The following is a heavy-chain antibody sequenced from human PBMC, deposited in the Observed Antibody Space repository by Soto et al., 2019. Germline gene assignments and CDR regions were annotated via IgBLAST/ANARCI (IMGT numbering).Heavy chain of an antibody. D-gene: IGHD3-10*01. J-gene: IGHJ6*02. CDR1: GFTLSNHD. CDR2: IGIGGDT. V-gene: IGHV3-13*01. CDR3: ARGPGSPRYYNGMDV. Sequence: PGGSLRLSCAASGFTLSNHDMYWVRQATGKSLEWVSAIGIGGDTYYPASVKGRFTISRQNAKNSLHLQMNNLRAGDTAVYYCARGPGSPRYYNGMDVWGQGTTVTVS.